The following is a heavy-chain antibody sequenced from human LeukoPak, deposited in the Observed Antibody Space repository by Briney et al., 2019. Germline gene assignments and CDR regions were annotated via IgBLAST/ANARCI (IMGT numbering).Heavy chain of an antibody. V-gene: IGHV1-24*01. CDR3: AIDTVYYDPPSY. CDR2: SDPENGKT. CDR1: GYIFTELS. D-gene: IGHD3-16*01. J-gene: IGHJ4*01. Sequence: ASVKVSCKVSGYIFTELSMHWARQSPGKGLEWMGGSDPENGKTVYAQNFQGRVTMTEDTSTDTAYMELTSLTSDDTAIYYCAIDTVYYDPPSYWGQGTLVTVSS.